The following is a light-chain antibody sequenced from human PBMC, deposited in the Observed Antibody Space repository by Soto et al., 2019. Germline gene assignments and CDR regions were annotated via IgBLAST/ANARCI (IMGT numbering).Light chain of an antibody. Sequence: DIQMTQSPSALSASVGDRVTITCRASQSLSSRLAWYQQKPGKAPKLLIYDASTLERGVPSRFSGTGSGTEFTLTISSLQPDDFATYYCQQYYRSSITFGQGTRLEI. CDR1: QSLSSR. CDR3: QQYYRSSIT. CDR2: DAS. V-gene: IGKV1-5*01. J-gene: IGKJ5*01.